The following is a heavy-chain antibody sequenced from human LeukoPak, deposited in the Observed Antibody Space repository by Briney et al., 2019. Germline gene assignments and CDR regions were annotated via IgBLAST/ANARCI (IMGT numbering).Heavy chain of an antibody. Sequence: SETLSLTCTVSGDSISSGDYYWSWIRQPAGKGLEWIGRISSSGSTNYNPSLKSRVTISVDTSKNQFSLKLSSVTAADTAVYYCARDQVYVAAGTTGSGELNWFDPWGQGTLVTVSS. J-gene: IGHJ5*02. CDR2: ISSSGST. V-gene: IGHV4-61*02. D-gene: IGHD6-13*01. CDR3: ARDQVYVAAGTTGSGELNWFDP. CDR1: GDSISSGDYY.